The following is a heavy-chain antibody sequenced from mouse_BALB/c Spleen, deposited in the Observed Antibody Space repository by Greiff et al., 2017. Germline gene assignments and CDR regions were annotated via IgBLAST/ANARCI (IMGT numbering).Heavy chain of an antibody. Sequence: EVHLVESGGGLVTPGGSLKLSCAASGFTFSSYAMSWVRQTPEKRLEWVASISSGGSTYYPDSVKGRFTISRDNARNILYLQMSSLRSEDTAMYYCARYDYQYYAMDYWGQGTSVTVSS. V-gene: IGHV5-6-5*01. CDR1: GFTFSSYA. J-gene: IGHJ4*01. CDR2: ISSGGST. CDR3: ARYDYQYYAMDY. D-gene: IGHD5-5*01.